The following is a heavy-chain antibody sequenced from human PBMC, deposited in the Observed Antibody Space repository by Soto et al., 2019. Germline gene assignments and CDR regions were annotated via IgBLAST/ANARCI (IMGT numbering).Heavy chain of an antibody. CDR1: GFTFSSYS. V-gene: IGHV3-21*01. CDR3: ARSDTLAYCGGDCYSGGVLGYYYYGMDV. D-gene: IGHD2-21*02. Sequence: GGSLRLSCAASGFTFSSYSMNWVRQAPGKGLEWVSSISSSSSYIYYADSVKGRFTISRDNAENSLYLQMNSLRAEDTAVYYCARSDTLAYCGGDCYSGGVLGYYYYGMDVWGQGTTVTVSS. J-gene: IGHJ6*02. CDR2: ISSSSSYI.